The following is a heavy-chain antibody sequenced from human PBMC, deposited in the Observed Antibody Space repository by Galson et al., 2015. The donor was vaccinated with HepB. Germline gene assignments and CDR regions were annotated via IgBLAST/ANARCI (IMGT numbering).Heavy chain of an antibody. J-gene: IGHJ4*02. V-gene: IGHV3-7*03. Sequence: SLRLSCAASGFTFSSYWMSWVRQAPGKGLEWVANIKQDGSEKYYVDSVKGRFTISRDNAKNSLYLQMNSLRAEDTAVYYCARETAWGLLFLDYWGQGTLVTVSS. CDR2: IKQDGSEK. CDR3: ARETAWGLLFLDY. CDR1: GFTFSSYW. D-gene: IGHD1-26*01.